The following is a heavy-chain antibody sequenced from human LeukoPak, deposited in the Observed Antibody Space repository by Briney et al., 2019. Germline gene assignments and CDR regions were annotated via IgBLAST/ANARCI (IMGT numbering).Heavy chain of an antibody. CDR3: ARGNSGSHWGDHYFYMDV. D-gene: IGHD1-26*01. J-gene: IGHJ6*03. CDR2: ITHNGGT. CDR1: GGSFRGYF. Sequence: RPSETLSLTCAAYGGSFRGYFWGWVRQTPGKGLEWLGEITHNGGTNYMPSLSGRVSVFQDVSKNQFPLKLSSVTAADTGVYYCARGNSGSHWGDHYFYMDVWGKGTTVIVSS. V-gene: IGHV4-34*01.